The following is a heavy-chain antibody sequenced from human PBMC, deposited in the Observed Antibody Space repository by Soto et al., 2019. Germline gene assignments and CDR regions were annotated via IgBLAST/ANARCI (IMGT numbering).Heavy chain of an antibody. J-gene: IGHJ4*02. Sequence: QVQLVESGGGVVQPGRSLRLSCAASGFTFSSYGMHWVRQAPGKGLEWVAVISYDGSNKYYADSVKGRFTISRDNSKNTLYLQMNSLRADDTAVYYCAKGRITMIVVVPFDYWGQGTLVTVSS. V-gene: IGHV3-30*18. CDR1: GFTFSSYG. CDR2: ISYDGSNK. CDR3: AKGRITMIVVVPFDY. D-gene: IGHD3-22*01.